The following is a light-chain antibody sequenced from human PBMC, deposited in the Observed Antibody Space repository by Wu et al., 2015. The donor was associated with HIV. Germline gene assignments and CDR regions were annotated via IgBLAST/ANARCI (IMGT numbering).Light chain of an antibody. V-gene: IGKV1-27*01. Sequence: DIQMTQSPSSLSASIGDRVTMTCRATDDINNFLAWYQLKTRKSSSILIFSASILVSGVPPRFTGSGSGTDFTLTIDDLQREDVATYFCLKYDAVPRTFGQGT. CDR3: LKYDAVPRT. J-gene: IGKJ2*01. CDR1: DDINNF. CDR2: SAS.